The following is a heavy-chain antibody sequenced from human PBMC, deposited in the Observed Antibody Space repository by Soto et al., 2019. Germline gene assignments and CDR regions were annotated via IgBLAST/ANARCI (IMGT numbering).Heavy chain of an antibody. CDR3: GRIPNVPYCGGDCLGHYYFDY. Sequence: SETLSLTCAVYGGSFSDYYWSWIRQPPGKGLEWIGEINHSGSTNYNPSLKSRVTISVDTSKNQFSLKLSSVTAADTAVYYCGRIPNVPYCGGDCLGHYYFDYWAQGTLVTVSS. CDR1: GGSFSDYY. D-gene: IGHD2-21*01. CDR2: INHSGST. V-gene: IGHV4-34*01. J-gene: IGHJ4*02.